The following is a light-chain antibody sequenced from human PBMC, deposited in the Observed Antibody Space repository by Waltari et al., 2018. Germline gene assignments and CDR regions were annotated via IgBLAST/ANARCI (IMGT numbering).Light chain of an antibody. CDR2: EVS. CDR3: SSLTSAITVGVI. J-gene: IGLJ2*01. CDR1: SSDVGHYNY. V-gene: IGLV2-14*01. Sequence: QSALTQPASVSGSPGQSITISCTGTSSDVGHYNYVSWYQQRTGKAPKLMISEVSYRPSGISSRFSGSKSGSTASLTIYGLQAEDEAEYYCSSLTSAITVGVIFGGGTKLTVL.